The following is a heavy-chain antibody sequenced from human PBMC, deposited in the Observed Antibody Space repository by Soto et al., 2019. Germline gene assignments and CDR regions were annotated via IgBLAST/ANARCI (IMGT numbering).Heavy chain of an antibody. J-gene: IGHJ4*02. CDR2: ISSGNSYI. CDR1: RFTFSSYS. D-gene: IGHD5-12*01. V-gene: IGHV3-21*01. Sequence: EVQLVESGGGLVKPGGSLRLSCAASRFTFSSYSMNWVRQAPGKGLEWVSSISSGNSYIYYADSVKGRFTISRDNAKNLLYLQMNSLRAEDTAVYYCARDRRDGYNFDYWGQGTLVTVSS. CDR3: ARDRRDGYNFDY.